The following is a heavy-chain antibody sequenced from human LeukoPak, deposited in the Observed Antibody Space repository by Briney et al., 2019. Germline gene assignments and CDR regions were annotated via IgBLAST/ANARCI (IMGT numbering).Heavy chain of an antibody. CDR1: GYTFTGYY. Sequence: ASVKVSCKASGYTFTGYYMHWVRQAPGQGLEWMGWINPNSGGTNYAQKFQGRVTMTRDTSISTAYMELSRLRSDDTAVYYCARDQGNCGGDRYYDAFDIWGQGTMVTVSS. CDR2: INPNSGGT. J-gene: IGHJ3*02. CDR3: ARDQGNCGGDRYYDAFDI. V-gene: IGHV1-2*02. D-gene: IGHD2-21*02.